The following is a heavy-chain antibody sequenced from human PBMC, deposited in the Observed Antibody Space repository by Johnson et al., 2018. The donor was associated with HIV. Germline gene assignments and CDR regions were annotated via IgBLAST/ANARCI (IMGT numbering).Heavy chain of an antibody. CDR1: GFTFSSYA. Sequence: QVQLVESGGGVVQPGKSLRLSCAASGFTFSSYAIHWVRQAPGKGLEWVAVISYDGSNKYYADSVKGRFTISRDNSKNTLYLQMNSLRAEDTAVYYCAREGQEFNDAFDIWGQGTMVTVSS. CDR2: ISYDGSNK. J-gene: IGHJ3*02. CDR3: AREGQEFNDAFDI. D-gene: IGHD3-10*01. V-gene: IGHV3-30*04.